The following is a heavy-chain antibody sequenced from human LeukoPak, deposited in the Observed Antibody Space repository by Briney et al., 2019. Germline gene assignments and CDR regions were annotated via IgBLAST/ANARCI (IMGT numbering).Heavy chain of an antibody. CDR1: GGSVSSGSYY. Sequence: SETLSLTCTVSGGSVSSGSYYWSWIRQPPGKGLEWIGYIYYSGSTNYNPSLKSRVTISVDTSKNQFSLKLSSVTAADTAVYYCARDRAGGDDFWSGYPAADYLGAPGYWGQGTLVTVSS. CDR2: IYYSGST. V-gene: IGHV4-61*01. J-gene: IGHJ4*02. CDR3: ARDRAGGDDFWSGYPAADYLGAPGY. D-gene: IGHD3-3*01.